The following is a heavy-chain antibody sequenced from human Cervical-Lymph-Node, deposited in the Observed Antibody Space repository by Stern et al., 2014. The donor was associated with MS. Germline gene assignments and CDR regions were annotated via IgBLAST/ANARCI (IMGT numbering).Heavy chain of an antibody. V-gene: IGHV1-69*01. D-gene: IGHD2-21*02. J-gene: IGHJ4*02. CDR3: ARGAYCGGDCYWGWFES. CDR1: GGTFSDNA. CDR2: TIPLFGAA. Sequence: VQLVESGAEVKKPGSSVKVSCEASGGTFSDNAFSWVRQAPGQGLEWMGGTIPLFGAADYAQNFQGRVTITADESTVTVYMELSSLRSEDTAVYYCARGAYCGGDCYWGWFESWGQGTLVTVPS.